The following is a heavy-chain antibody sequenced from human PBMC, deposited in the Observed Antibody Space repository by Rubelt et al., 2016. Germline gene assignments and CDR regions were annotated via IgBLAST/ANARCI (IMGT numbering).Heavy chain of an antibody. CDR1: GFTFSSYG. V-gene: IGHV3-30*18. Sequence: QVQLVESGGGVVQPGRSLRLSCAASGFTFSSYGMHWVRQAPGKGLEWVAVISYDGSNKYYADSVKGRLPIPRANSKNTVYLQRTGLRAEDTAVYYCAKGPRVLLGFGEVDNDYYMDVWGKGTTVTVSS. D-gene: IGHD3-10*01. J-gene: IGHJ6*03. CDR2: ISYDGSNK. CDR3: AKGPRVLLGFGEVDNDYYMDV.